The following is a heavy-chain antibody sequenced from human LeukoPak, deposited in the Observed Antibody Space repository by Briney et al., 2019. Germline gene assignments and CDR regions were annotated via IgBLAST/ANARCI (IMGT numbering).Heavy chain of an antibody. CDR2: ISVHNGDT. Sequence: ASVKVSCKASGYTFSSYGISWVRQAPGQGLEWMGWISVHNGDTKHAQKFQDRVIMTTDTSTSTAYMELWGLRSDDTAVYYCARDQYDSVWGSHRPYFDYWGQGTLVTVSS. J-gene: IGHJ4*02. CDR3: ARDQYDSVWGSHRPYFDY. V-gene: IGHV1-18*01. CDR1: GYTFSSYG. D-gene: IGHD3-16*01.